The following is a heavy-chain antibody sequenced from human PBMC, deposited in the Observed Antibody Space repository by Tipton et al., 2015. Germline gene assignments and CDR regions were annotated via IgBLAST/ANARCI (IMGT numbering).Heavy chain of an antibody. D-gene: IGHD3-3*01. J-gene: IGHJ4*02. CDR2: IWPDGSER. CDR3: ARDTGTAATFFEK. V-gene: IGHV3-33*08. Sequence: SLRLSCAASGFTFSTYSMHWVRQAPGKGLEWVAVIWPDGSERYYEESVKGRFTISRDNSKNTLYLQMNSLRGDDTALYYCARDTGTAATFFEKWGQGTLVSVSS. CDR1: GFTFSTYS.